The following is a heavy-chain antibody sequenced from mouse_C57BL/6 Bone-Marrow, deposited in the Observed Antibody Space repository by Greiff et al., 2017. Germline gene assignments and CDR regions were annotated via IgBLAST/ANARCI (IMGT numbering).Heavy chain of an antibody. V-gene: IGHV1-82*01. D-gene: IGHD4-1*01. CDR3: ARKLGGVYYAMDY. CDR2: IYPGDGDT. Sequence: QVQLQQSGPELVKPGASVKISCKASGYAFSSSWMNWVKQRPGKGLEWIGRIYPGDGDTNYNGKFKGKATLTADNSSSTAYMQLSSRTSEDSAVYVCARKLGGVYYAMDYWGQGTSVTVSS. J-gene: IGHJ4*01. CDR1: GYAFSSSW.